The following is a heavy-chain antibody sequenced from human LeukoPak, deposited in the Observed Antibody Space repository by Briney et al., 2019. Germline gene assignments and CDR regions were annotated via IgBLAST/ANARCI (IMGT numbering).Heavy chain of an antibody. CDR3: ARDFRGVGSWFDP. CDR2: ISSSSSYI. CDR1: GFTFSSYS. J-gene: IGHJ5*02. D-gene: IGHD3-10*01. V-gene: IGHV3-21*01. Sequence: PGGSLRLSCAASGFTFSSYSMNWVRQAPGKGLEWVSSISSSSSYIYYADAVKGRFTISRDNAKNSLYLQMNSLRAEDTAVYYCARDFRGVGSWFDPWGQGTLVTVSS.